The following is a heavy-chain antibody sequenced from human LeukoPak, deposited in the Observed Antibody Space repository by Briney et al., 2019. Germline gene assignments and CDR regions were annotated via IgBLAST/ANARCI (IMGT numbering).Heavy chain of an antibody. CDR2: IRYDGSNK. CDR3: AMGRGANWFDP. D-gene: IGHD1-26*01. CDR1: GFTFSSYG. V-gene: IGHV3-30*02. J-gene: IGHJ5*02. Sequence: PGGSLRLSCAASGFTFSSYGMHWVRQAPGKGLEWVAFIRYDGSNKYYADSVKGRFTISRDNSKNTLYLQMNSLRAEDTAVYYCAMGRGANWFDPWGQGTLVTVSS.